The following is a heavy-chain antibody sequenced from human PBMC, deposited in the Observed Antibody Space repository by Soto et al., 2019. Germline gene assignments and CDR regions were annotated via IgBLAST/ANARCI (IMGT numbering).Heavy chain of an antibody. V-gene: IGHV2-5*02. CDR3: AHRAPYYYDNSGQHPHVPNWYFDL. CDR1: GFSLSTSGVG. D-gene: IGHD3-22*01. CDR2: IYWDDDK. Sequence: QITLKESGPTLVKPTRTLTLTCTFSGFSLSTSGVGVGWICQPPGKALEWLALIYWDDDKRYSPSLKSRLTITKHTSKNQVVLTMTNMDPVVTATYYCAHRAPYYYDNSGQHPHVPNWYFDLWGRGTLVTVSS. J-gene: IGHJ2*01.